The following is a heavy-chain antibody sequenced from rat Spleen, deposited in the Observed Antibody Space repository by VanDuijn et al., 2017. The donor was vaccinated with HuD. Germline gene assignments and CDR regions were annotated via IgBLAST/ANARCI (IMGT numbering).Heavy chain of an antibody. Sequence: EVQLVESDGGLVQPGRSLKLSCAASGFTFNNYWMTWIRQAPGKGLEWVASITNTGGSTYHPDSVKGRFTISRDNAQNTLYLQMNSLRSEDTATYYWRRGGRGYFDFWGPGTMVTVSS. CDR1: GFTFNNYW. CDR2: ITNTGGST. V-gene: IGHV5-31*01. CDR3: RRGGRGYFDF. J-gene: IGHJ1*01.